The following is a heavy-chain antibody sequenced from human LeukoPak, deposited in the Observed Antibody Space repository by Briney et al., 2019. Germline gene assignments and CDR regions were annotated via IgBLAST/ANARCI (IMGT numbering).Heavy chain of an antibody. Sequence: GGSLRLSCAASGFTFSSHWMHWVRHAPGKGLVWVSRINNDGSDTTYADSVEGRFTISRDNGKNTLYLQMNSLRVEDTAVYYCARGLVGPDYWGQGTLVTVSS. CDR1: GFTFSSHW. D-gene: IGHD2-8*02. V-gene: IGHV3-74*01. J-gene: IGHJ4*02. CDR3: ARGLVGPDY. CDR2: INNDGSDT.